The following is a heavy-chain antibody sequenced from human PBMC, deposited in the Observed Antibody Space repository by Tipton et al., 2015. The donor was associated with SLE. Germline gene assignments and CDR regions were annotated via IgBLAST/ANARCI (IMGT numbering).Heavy chain of an antibody. CDR3: ASEHSGWLDY. CDR2: IYYSGIT. V-gene: IGHV4-39*01. J-gene: IGHJ4*02. CDR1: GGSISSSSFY. Sequence: TLSLTCTVSGGSISSSSFYWGWICQPPGKGLEWIGSIYYSGITYYNPSLKSRVTISVDTSKNQFSLKLSSVTAADTAVYYCASEHSGWLDYWGQGTLVTVSS. D-gene: IGHD6-19*01.